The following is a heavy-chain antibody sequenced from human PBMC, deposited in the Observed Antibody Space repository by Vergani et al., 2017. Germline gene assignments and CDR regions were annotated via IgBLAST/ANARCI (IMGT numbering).Heavy chain of an antibody. CDR1: GYTFTSYA. V-gene: IGHV1-3*04. D-gene: IGHD4-17*01. Sequence: QVQLVQSGSELKKPGASVKVSCKASGYTFTSYAMNWVRQAPGQGLEWMGWINTGNGNTKYSQKFQGRVTITRDTSASTAYMELSSLRSEDTAVYYCARDYGDYPTLTFDIWGQGTMVTVSS. CDR2: INTGNGNT. J-gene: IGHJ3*02. CDR3: ARDYGDYPTLTFDI.